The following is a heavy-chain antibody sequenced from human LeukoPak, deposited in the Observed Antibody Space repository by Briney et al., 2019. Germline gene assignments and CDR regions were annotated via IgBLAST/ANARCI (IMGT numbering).Heavy chain of an antibody. Sequence: PGGSLRLSCAASGFTFSSYSMNWVRQAPGKGLEWVSYISSSSSTIYYADSVKGRFTISRDNAKNSLYLQMNSLRAEDTAVYYCARAVDYYDSSPSGYWGQGTLVTVSS. D-gene: IGHD3-22*01. CDR2: ISSSSSTI. CDR3: ARAVDYYDSSPSGY. V-gene: IGHV3-48*04. CDR1: GFTFSSYS. J-gene: IGHJ4*02.